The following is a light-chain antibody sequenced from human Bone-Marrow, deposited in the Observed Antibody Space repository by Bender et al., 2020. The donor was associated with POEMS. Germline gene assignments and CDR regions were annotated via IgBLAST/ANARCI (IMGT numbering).Light chain of an antibody. CDR3: CSYAGDTFWV. Sequence: QSALTQPASVSGSPGQSITISCTGTRSDVGGYNYVTWYQQHPDRAPRLIISEVSKRPSGVSDRFSGSKSGNTASLTISGLQADDEADYHCCSYAGDTFWVFGGGTKLTVL. CDR2: EVS. J-gene: IGLJ3*02. CDR1: RSDVGGYNY. V-gene: IGLV2-23*02.